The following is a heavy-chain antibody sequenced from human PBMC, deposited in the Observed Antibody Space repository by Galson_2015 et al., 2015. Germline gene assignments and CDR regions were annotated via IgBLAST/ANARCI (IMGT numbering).Heavy chain of an antibody. CDR3: AKTEPGIAVAGAIDY. V-gene: IGHV3-30*18. Sequence: SLRLSCAASGFTFSSYGMHWVRQAPGKGLEWEAVISYDGSNKYYADSVKGRFTISRDNSKNTLYLQMNSLRAEDTAVYYCAKTEPGIAVAGAIDYWGQGTLVTVSS. D-gene: IGHD6-19*01. J-gene: IGHJ4*02. CDR1: GFTFSSYG. CDR2: ISYDGSNK.